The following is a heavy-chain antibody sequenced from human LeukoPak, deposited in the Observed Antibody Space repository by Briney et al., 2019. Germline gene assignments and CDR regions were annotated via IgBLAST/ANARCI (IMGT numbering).Heavy chain of an antibody. CDR1: GGSFSGYY. J-gene: IGHJ4*02. CDR3: AGVRTYYDFWSGYSTPGYFDY. D-gene: IGHD3-3*01. CDR2: INHRGST. V-gene: IGHV4-34*01. Sequence: SETLSLTCAVYGGSFSGYYWSWIRQPPGKGLEWIGEINHRGSTNYNPSLKSRVTISVDTSKNQFSLKLSSVTAADTAVYYCAGVRTYYDFWSGYSTPGYFDYWGQGTLVTVSS.